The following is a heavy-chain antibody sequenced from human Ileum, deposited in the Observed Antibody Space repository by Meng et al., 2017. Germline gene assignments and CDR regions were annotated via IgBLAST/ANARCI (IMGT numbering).Heavy chain of an antibody. D-gene: IGHD2/OR15-2a*01. J-gene: IGHJ4*02. CDR1: GFIFSIHG. V-gene: IGHV3-23*01. Sequence: EVQLLESGGGLVQPGGSLRLSCAASGFIFSIHGMNWVRQAPGKGLEWVSTISGGDGSTYYADSVRGRFTISRDNSKDTVYLQMNSLRVEDTAVYYCAKYGREKYFYLDSWGQGTLVTVSS. CDR3: AKYGREKYFYLDS. CDR2: ISGGDGST.